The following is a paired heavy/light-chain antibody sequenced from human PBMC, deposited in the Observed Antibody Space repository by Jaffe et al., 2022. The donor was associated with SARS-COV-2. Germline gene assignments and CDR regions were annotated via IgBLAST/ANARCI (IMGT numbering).Heavy chain of an antibody. Sequence: EVQLLESGGGLVQPGGSLRLSCAASGFTFSSYAMSWVRQAPGKGLEWVSAISGSGGSTYYADSVKGRFTISRDNSKNTLYLQMNSLRAEDTAVYYCAKVEMATITDPYYYYYGMDVWGQGTTVTVSS. CDR2: ISGSGGST. CDR3: AKVEMATITDPYYYYYGMDV. V-gene: IGHV3-23*01. CDR1: GFTFSSYA. J-gene: IGHJ6*02. D-gene: IGHD5-12*01.
Light chain of an antibody. J-gene: IGKJ3*01. CDR3: QQANSFLRGFT. CDR2: AAS. V-gene: IGKV1D-12*01. CDR1: QGISSW. Sequence: DIQMTQSPSSVSASVGDRVTITCRASQGISSWLAWYQQKPGKAPKLLIYAASSLQSGVPSRFSGSGSGTDFTLTISSLQPEDFATYYCQQANSFLRGFTFGPGTKVDIK.